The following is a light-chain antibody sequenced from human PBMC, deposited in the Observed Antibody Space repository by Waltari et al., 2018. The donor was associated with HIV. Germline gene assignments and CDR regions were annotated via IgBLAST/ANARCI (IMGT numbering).Light chain of an antibody. CDR1: SSNIGSKN. J-gene: IGLJ2*01. CDR2: RNY. Sequence: QSVLTQPPSASGTPGQRVTIHCSGSSSNIGSKNVYWYQQHRGTAPKLLIYRNYQRPSVVPDRFSGSKSGTSASLAISGLRSEDEADYYCAAWDDSLSGRGVFGGGTKLTVL. V-gene: IGLV1-47*01. CDR3: AAWDDSLSGRGV.